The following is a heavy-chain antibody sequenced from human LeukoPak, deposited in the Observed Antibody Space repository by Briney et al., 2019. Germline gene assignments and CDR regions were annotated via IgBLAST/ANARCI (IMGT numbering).Heavy chain of an antibody. J-gene: IGHJ4*02. CDR3: AKALYYDSHGRGLDS. CDR2: ISGGGLST. CDR1: GFTFRHYA. D-gene: IGHD3-22*01. Sequence: GGSLRLSCAASGFTFRHYAMTWVRQTPGKGLEWVATISGGGLSTYYADSAKGRLTLSRDNSENTVFLQMNSLRVEDTATYYCAKALYYDSHGRGLDSWGQGTLVIVSS. V-gene: IGHV3-23*01.